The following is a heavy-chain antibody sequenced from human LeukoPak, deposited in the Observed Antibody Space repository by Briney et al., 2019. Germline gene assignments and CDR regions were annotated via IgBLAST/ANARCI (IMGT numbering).Heavy chain of an antibody. CDR3: ARGGPLIDC. Sequence: GGSLRLSCAASGFTFNNYEMNWVRQAPGKGLEWVSYISIGGNTIYYADSVKGRFTISRDNAKTSLSLQMNSLRAEDTAVYFCARGGPLIDCWGQGTLVTVSS. CDR2: ISIGGNTI. J-gene: IGHJ4*02. CDR1: GFTFNNYE. V-gene: IGHV3-48*03.